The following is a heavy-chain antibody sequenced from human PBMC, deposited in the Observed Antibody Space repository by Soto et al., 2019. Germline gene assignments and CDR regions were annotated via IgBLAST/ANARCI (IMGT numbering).Heavy chain of an antibody. V-gene: IGHV4-59*03. CDR2: IFHTGIT. CDR3: AKGAGRDGYNTA. J-gene: IGHJ4*02. Sequence: QVQLQQSGPGLMKPSETLSLTCTVSGDSISSSYWSWFRQPPGKGLEYIGFIFHTGITSYNPSLKSRVTISMDTSKTQFSLNLNSVTAADTAVYYCAKGAGRDGYNTARGQGTLVTVSA. D-gene: IGHD5-12*01. CDR1: GDSISSSY.